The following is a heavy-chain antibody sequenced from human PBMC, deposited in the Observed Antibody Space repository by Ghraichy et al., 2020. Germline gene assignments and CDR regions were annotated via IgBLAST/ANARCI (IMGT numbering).Heavy chain of an antibody. Sequence: GALRLSCAASGFTFSSYAMSWVRQAPGKGLEWVSAISGSGGSTYYADSVKGRFTISRDNSKNTLYLQMNSLRAEDTAVYYCAKIMWYGGFHNDYWGQGTLVTVSS. J-gene: IGHJ4*02. CDR1: GFTFSSYA. CDR3: AKIMWYGGFHNDY. D-gene: IGHD4-23*01. V-gene: IGHV3-23*01. CDR2: ISGSGGST.